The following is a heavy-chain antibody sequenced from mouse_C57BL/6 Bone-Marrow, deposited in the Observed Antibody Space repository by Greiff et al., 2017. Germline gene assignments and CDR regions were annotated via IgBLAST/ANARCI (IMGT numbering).Heavy chain of an antibody. D-gene: IGHD2-14*01. Sequence: VQLQQSGGDLVKPGGSLKLSCAASGFTFSSYGMSWVRQTPDKRLEWVATISSGGSYTYYPDSVKGRFTISRDNAKNTLYLQMSSLKSEDTAMXYCARRESTTVPYYYAMDYWGQGTSVTVSS. CDR2: ISSGGSYT. V-gene: IGHV5-6*01. CDR1: GFTFSSYG. CDR3: ARRESTTVPYYYAMDY. J-gene: IGHJ4*01.